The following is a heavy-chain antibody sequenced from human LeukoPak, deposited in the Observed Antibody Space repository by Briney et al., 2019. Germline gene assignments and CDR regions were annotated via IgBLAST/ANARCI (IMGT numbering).Heavy chain of an antibody. Sequence: ASVKVSCKTSGYTFTDYYMHWVRQAPGQGLEWMGWINPISGGTNFAQKFQGRVTMTRDTSISTAYMELSSRKSDDTAVYYCARDPRTTKNAFDIWGQGTMVTVSS. CDR1: GYTFTDYY. V-gene: IGHV1-2*02. CDR3: ARDPRTTKNAFDI. CDR2: INPISGGT. J-gene: IGHJ3*02. D-gene: IGHD4-11*01.